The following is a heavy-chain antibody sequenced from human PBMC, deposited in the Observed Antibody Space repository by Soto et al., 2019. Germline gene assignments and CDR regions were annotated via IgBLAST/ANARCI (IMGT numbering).Heavy chain of an antibody. D-gene: IGHD2-2*01. Sequence: PGGSLRLSCVTSGFTFSSYAMSWVRQAPGKGLEWVSAISGSGGSTYYADSVKGRFTISRDNSKNTLYLQMNSLRAEDTAVYYCAKEDYGQLRSNWFDPWGQGTLVTVSS. J-gene: IGHJ5*02. CDR1: GFTFSSYA. V-gene: IGHV3-23*01. CDR2: ISGSGGST. CDR3: AKEDYGQLRSNWFDP.